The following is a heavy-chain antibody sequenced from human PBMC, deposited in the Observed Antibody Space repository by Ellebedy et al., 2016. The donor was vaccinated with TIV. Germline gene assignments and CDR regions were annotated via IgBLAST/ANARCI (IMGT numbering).Heavy chain of an antibody. J-gene: IGHJ6*02. D-gene: IGHD6-19*01. V-gene: IGHV3-30*02. CDR3: ARDPQQWLDDGYYGMDV. CDR1: GFAFSTYG. Sequence: GESLKISCAASGFAFSTYGIHWVRQAPGKGLEWVAFIRYDGSNKYYADSVEGRFTISRDNSKNTLSLQMNSLRAEDTAVYYCARDPQQWLDDGYYGMDVWGQGTTVTVSS. CDR2: IRYDGSNK.